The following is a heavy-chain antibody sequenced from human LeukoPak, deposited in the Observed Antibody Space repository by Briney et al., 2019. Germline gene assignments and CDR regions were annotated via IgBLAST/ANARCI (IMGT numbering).Heavy chain of an antibody. CDR1: GGSINFYY. D-gene: IGHD4-17*01. Sequence: PSETLSLTCTVSGGSINFYYWSWIRQPPGKGLEWIGYIYYSGSTNYNPSLKSRVSISVDTSKNQFSLKLSSVTAADTAVYYCARTGSTVTMLYPFDHWGQGTLVTVSS. CDR3: ARTGSTVTMLYPFDH. J-gene: IGHJ4*02. V-gene: IGHV4-59*01. CDR2: IYYSGST.